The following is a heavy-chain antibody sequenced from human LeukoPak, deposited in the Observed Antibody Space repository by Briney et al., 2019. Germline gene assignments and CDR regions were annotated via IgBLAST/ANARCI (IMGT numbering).Heavy chain of an antibody. Sequence: GGTLRLSCAASGFTFSSYGMSWLRQAPGKGLEWVSAISGSGGSTYYADSVKGRFTISRDNSKNTLYLQMNSLRAEDTAVYYCAKGDIVVVPAEAFDPWGQGTLVTVSS. CDR3: AKGDIVVVPAEAFDP. J-gene: IGHJ5*02. V-gene: IGHV3-23*01. D-gene: IGHD2-2*01. CDR1: GFTFSSYG. CDR2: ISGSGGST.